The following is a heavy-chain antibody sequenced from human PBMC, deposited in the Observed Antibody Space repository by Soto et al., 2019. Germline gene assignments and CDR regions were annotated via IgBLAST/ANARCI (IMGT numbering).Heavy chain of an antibody. CDR1: GGSISSGDYY. D-gene: IGHD2-15*01. V-gene: IGHV4-61*08. CDR2: IYYSGST. J-gene: IGHJ4*02. CDR3: AREYGGNCFEY. Sequence: SETLSLTCTVSGGSISSGDYYWSWIRQPPGKGLEWIGYIYYSGSTNYNPSLKSRVTISVDTSKNQFSLKLSSVTAADTAVYYCAREYGGNCFEYWGQGTLVTVSS.